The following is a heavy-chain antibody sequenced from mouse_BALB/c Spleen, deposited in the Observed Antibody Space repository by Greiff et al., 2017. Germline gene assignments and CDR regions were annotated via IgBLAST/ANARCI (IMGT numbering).Heavy chain of an antibody. D-gene: IGHD2-4*01. J-gene: IGHJ4*01. CDR2: IYPGNSDT. Sequence: EVQRVESGTVLARPGASVKMSCKASGYSFTSYWMHWVKQRPGQGLEWIGAIYPGNSDTSYNQKFKGKAKLTAVTSASTAYMELSSLTNEDSAVYYCTPSTMMATDYARDYWGQGTSVTVSS. CDR3: TPSTMMATDYARDY. V-gene: IGHV1-5*01. CDR1: GYSFTSYW.